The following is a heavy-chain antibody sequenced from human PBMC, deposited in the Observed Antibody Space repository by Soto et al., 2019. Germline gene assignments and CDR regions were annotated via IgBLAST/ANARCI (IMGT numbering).Heavy chain of an antibody. CDR3: ARDLYAGDSSSWYYYYGMDV. D-gene: IGHD6-13*01. CDR2: ISAYNGNT. CDR1: GYTFTSYG. J-gene: IGHJ6*02. Sequence: GSVKVSCKASGYTFTSYGISWVRQAPGQGLEWMGWISAYNGNTNYAQKLQGRVTMTTDTSTSTAYMELRSLRSDDTAVYYCARDLYAGDSSSWYYYYGMDVWGQGTTVTVSS. V-gene: IGHV1-18*04.